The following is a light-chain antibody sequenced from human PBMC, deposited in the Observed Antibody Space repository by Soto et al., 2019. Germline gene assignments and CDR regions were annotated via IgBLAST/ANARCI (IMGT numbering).Light chain of an antibody. Sequence: DIQMTQSPSSLSASVGDRVTITCRASQVSKNHLAWYQQKPGKVPKVLISSASTLQSGVPSRFSGSGSETDFTLTISSLQPEDVATHYWQKHNNAPFNFGPVTKVDIK. CDR2: SAS. CDR3: QKHNNAPFN. CDR1: QVSKNH. V-gene: IGKV1-27*01. J-gene: IGKJ3*01.